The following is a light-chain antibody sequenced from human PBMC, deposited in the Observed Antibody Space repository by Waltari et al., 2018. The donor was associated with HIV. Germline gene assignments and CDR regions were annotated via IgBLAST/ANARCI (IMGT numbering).Light chain of an antibody. J-gene: IGKJ3*01. CDR2: VGS. Sequence: EIVMTQSPLSLSVTPGEPASISCRSSQSLLDSNGYNYLDWYVQKPGQSPQLLIYVGSYRASGVPDRFTGSGSGTDFTLKISRVEAEDVGVYYCMQGLESRVTFGPGTRVDIK. CDR1: QSLLDSNGYNY. CDR3: MQGLESRVT. V-gene: IGKV2-28*01.